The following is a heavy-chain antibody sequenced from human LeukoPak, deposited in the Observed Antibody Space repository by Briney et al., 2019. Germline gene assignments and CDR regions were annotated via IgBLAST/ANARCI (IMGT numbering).Heavy chain of an antibody. V-gene: IGHV1-69*13. D-gene: IGHD6-19*01. CDR2: IIPIFGTA. CDR3: AREGSGWGYYYMDV. Sequence: SVKVSCKASGGTFSSYAISWVRQAPGQGLEWMGGIIPIFGTANYAQKFQGRVTITADESTSTAYRELSSLRSEDTAVYYCAREGSGWGYYYMDVWGKGTTVTVSS. CDR1: GGTFSSYA. J-gene: IGHJ6*03.